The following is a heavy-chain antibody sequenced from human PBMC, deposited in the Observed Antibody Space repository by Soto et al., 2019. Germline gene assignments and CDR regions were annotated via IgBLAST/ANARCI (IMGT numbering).Heavy chain of an antibody. J-gene: IGHJ4*02. CDR3: AKKGTLSGTGYFDY. D-gene: IGHD6-13*01. V-gene: IGHV3-23*01. Sequence: GSLRLSCAVSGFTFSSYAMSWVRQAPGKELEWVSAISSSGDSTWYAGSVKGRFTISRDNSKNTLYLQMNSLRAEDTAVYFCAKKGTLSGTGYFDYWGQGTLVTVSS. CDR1: GFTFSSYA. CDR2: ISSSGDST.